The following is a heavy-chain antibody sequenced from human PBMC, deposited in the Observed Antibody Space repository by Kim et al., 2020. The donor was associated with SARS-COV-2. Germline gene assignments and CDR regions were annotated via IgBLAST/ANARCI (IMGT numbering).Heavy chain of an antibody. Sequence: SVKVSCKASGGTFSSYAISWVRQAPGQGLEWMGGIIPIFGTANYAQKFQGRVTITADESTSTAYMELSSLRSEDTAVYYWARVQGGGLEAFDIWGQGTMVTVSS. CDR1: GGTFSSYA. CDR3: ARVQGGGLEAFDI. CDR2: IIPIFGTA. V-gene: IGHV1-69*13. J-gene: IGHJ3*02. D-gene: IGHD3-16*01.